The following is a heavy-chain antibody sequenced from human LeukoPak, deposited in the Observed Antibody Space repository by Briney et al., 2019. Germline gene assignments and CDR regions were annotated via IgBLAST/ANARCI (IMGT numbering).Heavy chain of an antibody. CDR3: ARHDWFDP. CDR2: IRSSGSTK. CDR1: GFTFSDHY. Sequence: GGSLRLSCAVSGFTFSDHYMSWIRQAPGKGLEWVSYIRSSGSTKYYADSVKGRFTISRDNSKNTLYLQMNSLRAEDTAIYYCARHDWFDPWGQGTLVTVSS. D-gene: IGHD3-3*01. V-gene: IGHV3-11*01. J-gene: IGHJ5*02.